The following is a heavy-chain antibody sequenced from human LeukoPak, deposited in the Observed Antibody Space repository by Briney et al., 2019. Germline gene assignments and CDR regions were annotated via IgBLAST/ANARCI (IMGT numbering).Heavy chain of an antibody. D-gene: IGHD2-2*01. CDR2: ISGSDGST. CDR1: RFTFSSYA. CDR3: AKVETSGGANCYALDY. Sequence: PGGSLRLSGAASRFTFSSYAMTWVRKAPDKGLEWVSAISGSDGSTYYADSVKGRFTIPRDDSQNTLYLQMNSLSAEDTAVYYCAKVETSGGANCYALDYWGQGTLVTVSS. J-gene: IGHJ4*02. V-gene: IGHV3-23*01.